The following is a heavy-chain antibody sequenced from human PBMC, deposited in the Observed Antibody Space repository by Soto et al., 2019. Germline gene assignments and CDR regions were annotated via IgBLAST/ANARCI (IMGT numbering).Heavy chain of an antibody. D-gene: IGHD6-13*01. CDR3: LVASAAY. V-gene: IGHV2-70*02. Sequence: GSGPTLVNPTQTLTLTCTFSGFSLNTSGMCVSWIRQPPGKALEWLALIDWDDDKYYTTSLKGRFIISRDNSQNTVYLQTSSLTTADTAVYYCLVASAAYWGQGTQVTVSS. CDR2: IDWDDDK. J-gene: IGHJ4*02. CDR1: GFSLNTSGMC.